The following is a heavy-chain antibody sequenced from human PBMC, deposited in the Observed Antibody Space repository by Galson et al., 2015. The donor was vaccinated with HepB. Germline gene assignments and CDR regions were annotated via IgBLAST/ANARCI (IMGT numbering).Heavy chain of an antibody. CDR1: GYNFSGYW. CDR3: ARSNSGPLGYYGMDV. J-gene: IGHJ6*02. D-gene: IGHD1-26*01. CDR2: IFPGDSHT. Sequence: QSGAEVKKPGESLKISCKGSGYNFSGYWFGWVRQMPGKGLEWMGTIFPGDSHTRYSPSSQGQVTISADKSTAYLQWSSLKASDTAMYYCARSNSGPLGYYGMDVWGQGTTVTVSS. V-gene: IGHV5-51*03.